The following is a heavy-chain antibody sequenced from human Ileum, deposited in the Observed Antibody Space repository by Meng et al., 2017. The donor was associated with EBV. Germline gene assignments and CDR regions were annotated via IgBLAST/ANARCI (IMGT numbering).Heavy chain of an antibody. CDR2: IYYSGST. CDR1: GGSISSSSYY. Sequence: QLPVQDSGPGRVQPSEPLSLTCTFSGGSISSSSYYWGWIRQPPGKGLEWIGSIYYSGSTYYNPSLKSRVTISVDTSKNQFSLKLSSVTAADTAVYYCARSIVVVPAAIYYWGQGTLVTVSS. J-gene: IGHJ4*02. V-gene: IGHV4-39*01. CDR3: ARSIVVVPAAIYY. D-gene: IGHD2-2*01.